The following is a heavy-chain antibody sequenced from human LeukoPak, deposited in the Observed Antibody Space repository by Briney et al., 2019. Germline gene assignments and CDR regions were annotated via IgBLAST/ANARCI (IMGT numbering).Heavy chain of an antibody. CDR3: ARASRQPTGSVDYYYYMDV. CDR2: INSDGINT. CDR1: GFTFSNYW. J-gene: IGHJ6*03. Sequence: GGSLRLSCAASGFTFSNYWMHWVRQAPGKGLVWVSRINSDGINTSYADSVKGRFTISRDNAKNSLYLQMNSLRAEDTAVYYCARASRQPTGSVDYYYYMDVWGKGTTVTVSS. D-gene: IGHD1-14*01. V-gene: IGHV3-74*01.